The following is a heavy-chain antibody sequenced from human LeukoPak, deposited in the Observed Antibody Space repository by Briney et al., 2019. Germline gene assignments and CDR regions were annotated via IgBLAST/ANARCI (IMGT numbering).Heavy chain of an antibody. V-gene: IGHV3-33*06. J-gene: IGHJ6*02. CDR3: AKSDCSSTSCPHYYGMDV. CDR1: GFTFSSYG. CDR2: IWYDGSNK. Sequence: GRSLRLSCAASGFTFSSYGMHWVRQAPGKGLEWVAVIWYDGSNKYYADSVKGRFTISRDNSKNTLYLQMNSLRAEDTAVYYCAKSDCSSTSCPHYYGMDVWGQGTTVTVSS. D-gene: IGHD2-2*01.